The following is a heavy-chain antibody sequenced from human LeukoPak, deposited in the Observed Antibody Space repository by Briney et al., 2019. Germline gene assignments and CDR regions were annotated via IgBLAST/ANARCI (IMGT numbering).Heavy chain of an antibody. J-gene: IGHJ4*02. CDR1: GYTFTNYG. V-gene: IGHV1-18*01. Sequence: ASVKVSCKASGYTFTNYGVSWVRQAPGRGLEWMGWITVDNGNTHYAQNFQGRVTMTADTSTSTVYMELRSLRSDDTAVYYCARGAGYDYVWKSYRYYDFWGQGTLVTVSS. D-gene: IGHD3-16*02. CDR2: ITVDNGNT. CDR3: ARGAGYDYVWKSYRYYDF.